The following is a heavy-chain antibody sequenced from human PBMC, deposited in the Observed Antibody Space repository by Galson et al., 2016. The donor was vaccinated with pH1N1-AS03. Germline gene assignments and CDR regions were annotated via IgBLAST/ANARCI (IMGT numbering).Heavy chain of an antibody. CDR2: FHPGDSDT. D-gene: IGHD4-11*01. CDR1: GYRFSTYY. V-gene: IGHV5-51*01. J-gene: IGHJ6*02. CDR3: ARHSQCTRGTCYSSYFYALDV. Sequence: QSGAEVKKPGESLNISCQGSGYRFSTYYIAWVRQMPGKGLEWMGIFHPGDSDTKYHPSFQGLVTMSADKSTTPAYLHWSSLKASDTAIYYCARHSQCTRGTCYSSYFYALDVWGRGTAVTVS.